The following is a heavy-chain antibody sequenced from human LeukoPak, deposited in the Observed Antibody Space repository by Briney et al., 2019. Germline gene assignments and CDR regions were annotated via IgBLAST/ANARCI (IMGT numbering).Heavy chain of an antibody. Sequence: ASVKVSCKASGYTFTGYYMHWVRQAPGQGLEWMGWINPNSGGTNYAQKFQGRVTMTRDTSISTAYMELSRLRSDDTAVYYCARIFRAYDSSGYYPRAAFDIWGQGTMVTVSS. CDR2: INPNSGGT. J-gene: IGHJ3*02. V-gene: IGHV1-2*02. CDR3: ARIFRAYDSSGYYPRAAFDI. D-gene: IGHD3-22*01. CDR1: GYTFTGYY.